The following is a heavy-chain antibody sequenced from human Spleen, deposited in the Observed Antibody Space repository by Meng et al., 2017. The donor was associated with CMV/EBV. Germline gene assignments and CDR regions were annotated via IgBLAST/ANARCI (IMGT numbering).Heavy chain of an antibody. V-gene: IGHV4-61*08. Sequence: GSLRLSCTVSGYSMTSGDDWSWIRLSPGKGLEWIGYIFYTGSTNYNPSLKSRVTISIDTSKSQFSLKLTSVTAADTAVYYCARELGGGLTARRVIDFWGQGTTVTVS. CDR3: ARELGGGLTARRVIDF. D-gene: IGHD6-6*01. CDR2: IFYTGST. CDR1: GYSMTSGDD. J-gene: IGHJ6*02.